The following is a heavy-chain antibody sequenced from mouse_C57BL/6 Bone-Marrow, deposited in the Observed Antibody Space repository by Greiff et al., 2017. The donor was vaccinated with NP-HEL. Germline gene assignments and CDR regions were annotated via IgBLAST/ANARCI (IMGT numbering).Heavy chain of an antibody. J-gene: IGHJ1*03. CDR1: GYTFTSYG. CDR2: IYPRSGNT. D-gene: IGHD1-1*01. V-gene: IGHV1-81*01. Sequence: VQLQQSGAELARPGASVKLSCKASGYTFTSYGISWVKQRTGQGLEWIGEIYPRSGNTYYNEKFKGKATLTADKSSSTAYMELRSLTSEDSAFYFCARPDYYGTRGYWYFDVWGTGTTVTVSS. CDR3: ARPDYYGTRGYWYFDV.